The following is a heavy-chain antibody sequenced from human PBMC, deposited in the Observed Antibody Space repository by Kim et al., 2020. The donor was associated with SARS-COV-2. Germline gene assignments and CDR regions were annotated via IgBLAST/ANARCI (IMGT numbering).Heavy chain of an antibody. V-gene: IGHV3-23*01. CDR2: VGGSGGDT. Sequence: GGSLRLSCAASGFTFSTYAMSWVRQAPGKGLEWVSTVGGSGGDTYNADSAKGRFTIFRDNYKNTVDLQMNSLRAEDTAVYYCAKGRSENIAAAFNYWGQGTLVSVSS. J-gene: IGHJ4*02. CDR3: AKGRSENIAAAFNY. CDR1: GFTFSTYA. D-gene: IGHD6-13*01.